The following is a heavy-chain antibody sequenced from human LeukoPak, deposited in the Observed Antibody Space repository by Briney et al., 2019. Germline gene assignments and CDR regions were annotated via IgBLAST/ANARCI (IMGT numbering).Heavy chain of an antibody. Sequence: ASVKVSCKASGYTFTSYGISWVRQAPGQGLEWMGWISAYNGNTNYAQKLQGRVTMTTDTSTSTAYMELRSLRSDDTAVYCCARETLDSSSSTIDYWGQGTLVTVSS. CDR2: ISAYNGNT. J-gene: IGHJ4*02. V-gene: IGHV1-18*01. D-gene: IGHD6-6*01. CDR1: GYTFTSYG. CDR3: ARETLDSSSSTIDY.